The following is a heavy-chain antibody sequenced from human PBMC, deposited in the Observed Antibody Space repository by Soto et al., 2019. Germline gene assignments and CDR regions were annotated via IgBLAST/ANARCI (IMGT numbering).Heavy chain of an antibody. CDR2: IYWDDDK. D-gene: IGHD3-3*01. CDR1: GFSLTTSGVG. Sequence: QITLNESGPTVVKPAETLTLTCTFSGFSLTTSGVGVGWIRQSPGKAPEWLALIYWDDDKRYSASLKSRLTITKATSKNQVVLTMASVDPADTATYYCAHRILRTVFGLVTTTAIYFDFWCQGTPVVVSS. J-gene: IGHJ4*02. CDR3: AHRILRTVFGLVTTTAIYFDF. V-gene: IGHV2-5*02.